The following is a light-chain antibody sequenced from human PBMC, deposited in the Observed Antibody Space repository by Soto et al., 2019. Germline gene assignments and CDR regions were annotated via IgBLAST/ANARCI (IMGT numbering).Light chain of an antibody. J-gene: IGLJ2*01. Sequence: QSVVTQESSLTVSPGGTVTVTCGSSTGAVTSGHWPYWFQQRPGQAPRTLIYDTNIKHSWTPGRFSGSLLGGKAALTLSGAQPEDEADYYCCLSHGGVVVFGGGTRLTVL. CDR1: TGAVTSGHW. V-gene: IGLV7-46*01. CDR2: DTN. CDR3: CLSHGGVVV.